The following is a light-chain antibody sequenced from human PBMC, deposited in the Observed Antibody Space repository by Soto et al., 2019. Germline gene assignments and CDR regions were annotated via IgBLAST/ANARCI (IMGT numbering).Light chain of an antibody. Sequence: VMTQSRGPLSVSPGERATLSCRASQTVGRDYLAWYQHEPGQAPRLLIYGISNRATGIPDRFSGSGSGTEFTLTISSVQPEDVAIYYCQQYTNWPITFGQGTRLDIK. CDR2: GIS. CDR1: QTVGRD. J-gene: IGKJ5*01. CDR3: QQYTNWPIT. V-gene: IGKV3D-15*01.